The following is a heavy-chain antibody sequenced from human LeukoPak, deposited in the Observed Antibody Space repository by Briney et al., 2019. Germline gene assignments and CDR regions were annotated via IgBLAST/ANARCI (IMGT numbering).Heavy chain of an antibody. J-gene: IGHJ4*02. CDR3: ARGAPYYYGSGSTFDY. CDR1: GGSFSGYY. V-gene: IGHV4-34*01. D-gene: IGHD3-10*01. CDR2: XXHSGST. Sequence: SETLSLTCAVYGGSFSGYYWSWXXQXXXXXXXXXXXXXHSGSTNYNPSLKSRVTISVDTSKNQFSLKLSSVTAADTAVYYCARGAPYYYGSGSTFDYWGQGTLVTVSS.